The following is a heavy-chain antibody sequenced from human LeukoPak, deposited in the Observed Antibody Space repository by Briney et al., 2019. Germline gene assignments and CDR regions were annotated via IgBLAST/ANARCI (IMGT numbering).Heavy chain of an antibody. Sequence: GGPLRLSCGASRFNLRSYWKHCVRDAPGKALEWVSAISGSGGSTYYTNSVKGRFTISKDNSKNTLYLQMNSLRAEDTAVYYCAKEGIGMAVAGGWLDPWGQGTLVTVSS. CDR1: RFNLRSYW. D-gene: IGHD6-19*01. J-gene: IGHJ5*02. CDR2: ISGSGGST. CDR3: AKEGIGMAVAGGWLDP. V-gene: IGHV3-23*01.